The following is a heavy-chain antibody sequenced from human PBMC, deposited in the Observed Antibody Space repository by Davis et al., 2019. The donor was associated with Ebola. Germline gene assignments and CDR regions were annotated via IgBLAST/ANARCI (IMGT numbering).Heavy chain of an antibody. J-gene: IGHJ3*02. CDR1: GGSISTYF. D-gene: IGHD3-22*01. CDR2: IYYSGST. Sequence: SETLSLTCTLSGGSISTYFWSWIRQPPGKGLEWIGYIYYSGSTYYNPSLKSRVTISVYTSKNQFSLKLSSVTAADTAVYYCARAQYYYDSSGYYLDAFNIWGRGTMVTVSS. V-gene: IGHV4-59*01. CDR3: ARAQYYYDSSGYYLDAFNI.